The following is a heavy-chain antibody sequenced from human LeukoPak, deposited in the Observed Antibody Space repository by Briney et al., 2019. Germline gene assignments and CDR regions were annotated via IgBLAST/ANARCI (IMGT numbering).Heavy chain of an antibody. D-gene: IGHD6-19*01. V-gene: IGHV3-74*01. Sequence: GGSLRLSCAASGFTLRSYWVHWVRQAPGKGLVWVSRISSDGITTTYADSVKGRLTISRDNAKNTLYLQMNSLRAEDTAVYFCARDPDRSGWSTFEYWGQGTLVTVSS. J-gene: IGHJ4*02. CDR1: GFTLRSYW. CDR3: ARDPDRSGWSTFEY. CDR2: ISSDGITT.